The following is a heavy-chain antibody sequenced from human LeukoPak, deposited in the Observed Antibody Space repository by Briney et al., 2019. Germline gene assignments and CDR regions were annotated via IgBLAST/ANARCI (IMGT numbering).Heavy chain of an antibody. D-gene: IGHD2-15*01. CDR2: ISYDGSNK. Sequence: PGRSLRLSCAASGFTFSSYTIHWVRQAPGKGLEWVAVISYDGSNKYYVDSVKGRFTISRDNSKNTLYLQMNSLRAEDTAVYYCARDIGTDPFYMDVWGKGTTVTVSS. CDR1: GFTFSSYT. CDR3: ARDIGTDPFYMDV. V-gene: IGHV3-30*04. J-gene: IGHJ6*03.